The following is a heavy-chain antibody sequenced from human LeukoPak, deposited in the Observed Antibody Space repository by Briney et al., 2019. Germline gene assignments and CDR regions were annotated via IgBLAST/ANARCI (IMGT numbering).Heavy chain of an antibody. J-gene: IGHJ3*02. Sequence: ASVKVSCKASGYTFTSYGISWVRQAPGQGLEWMGWISAYNGNTNYAQKLQGRVTMTTDTSTSTAYMELRSLRSDDTAVYYCARDLTEWELLSAFDIWGQGTMVTVSS. D-gene: IGHD1-26*01. CDR1: GYTFTSYG. CDR2: ISAYNGNT. CDR3: ARDLTEWELLSAFDI. V-gene: IGHV1-18*01.